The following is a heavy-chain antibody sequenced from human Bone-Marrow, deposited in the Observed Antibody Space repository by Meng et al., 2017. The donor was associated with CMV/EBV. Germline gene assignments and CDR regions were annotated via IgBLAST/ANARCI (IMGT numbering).Heavy chain of an antibody. CDR2: IYPGDSDT. V-gene: IGHV5-51*01. J-gene: IGHJ6*02. CDR1: GYSFTSYW. D-gene: IGHD2-2*02. Sequence: KVSCKGSGYSFTSYWIGWVRQMPGKGLEWMGIIYPGDSDTRYSPSFQGQVTISADKSISTAYLQWSSLKASDTAMYYCARQGPVVPAAIRNYYYGMDVWGQGTTVTV. CDR3: ARQGPVVPAAIRNYYYGMDV.